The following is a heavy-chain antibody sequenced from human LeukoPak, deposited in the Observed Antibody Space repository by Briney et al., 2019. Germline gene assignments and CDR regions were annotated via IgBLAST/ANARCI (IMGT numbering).Heavy chain of an antibody. CDR3: AREDHSNYEY. CDR1: GFTFSSYW. V-gene: IGHV3-7*03. J-gene: IGHJ4*02. CDR2: IKQDGTEK. Sequence: GGSLRLSCAASGFTFSSYWMSWVRQAPGKGLEWVASIKQDGTEKHYVDSVKGRFTISKDNAKNSLYLQMNSLRAEDTAVYYCAREDHSNYEYWGQGTLVTVSS. D-gene: IGHD4-11*01.